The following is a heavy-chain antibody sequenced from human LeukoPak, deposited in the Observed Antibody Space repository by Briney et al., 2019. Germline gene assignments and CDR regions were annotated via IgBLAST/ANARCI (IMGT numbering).Heavy chain of an antibody. CDR3: ARARLRWELFDY. D-gene: IGHD1-26*01. CDR2: INPNSGGT. CDR1: GYTFTGYY. Sequence: ASVKVSCKASGYTFTGYYMHWVRHAPGQGLEWMGRINPNSGGTNYAQKFQGRVTMTRDTSISTAYMERSRLRSDDTAVYYCARARLRWELFDYWGQGTLVTVSS. V-gene: IGHV1-2*06. J-gene: IGHJ4*02.